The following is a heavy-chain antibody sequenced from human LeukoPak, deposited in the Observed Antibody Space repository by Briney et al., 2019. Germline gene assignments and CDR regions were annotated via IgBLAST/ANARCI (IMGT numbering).Heavy chain of an antibody. D-gene: IGHD1-26*01. CDR2: IYTSGDT. CDR1: GVTVSGSY. V-gene: IGHV3-66*01. CDR3: VRVRYSGSWFPVPNFDC. Sequence: GGSLRLSCAASGVTVSGSYMSWVRQAPGKGLEWVSVIYTSGDTYYADSVKGRFTISRDSSKNTLYLQMNTLRTEDTADYYCVRVRYSGSWFPVPNFDCWGQGTLVTVSS. J-gene: IGHJ4*02.